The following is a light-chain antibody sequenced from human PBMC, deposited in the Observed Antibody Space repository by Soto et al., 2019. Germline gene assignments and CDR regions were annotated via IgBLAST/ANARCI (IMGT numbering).Light chain of an antibody. CDR1: SSNIGSNI. J-gene: IGLJ3*02. V-gene: IGLV1-44*01. CDR3: AAWDDSLNGLV. CDR2: SNN. Sequence: QAVVTQPPSASGTPGQWVSISCSGSSSNIGSNIVNWYHRLPGTAPKLLIQSNNQRPSGVPDRFSGSKSGTSASLAISGLQSEDEADYYCAAWDDSLNGLVFGGGTKLTVL.